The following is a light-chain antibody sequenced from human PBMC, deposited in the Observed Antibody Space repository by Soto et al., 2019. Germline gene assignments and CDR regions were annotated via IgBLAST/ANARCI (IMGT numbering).Light chain of an antibody. J-gene: IGKJ1*01. CDR2: GIS. CDR1: HTISSSY. V-gene: IGKV3-20*01. Sequence: ESVLTRASGTLSLSPGERATLSCRASHTISSSYLAWYQQKPGQAPRLLMYGISRRATGIPDRFSGSGSGTDFTLTMTRLEPEDFAVYYCQQYGGSPRTFGQGTKVDIK. CDR3: QQYGGSPRT.